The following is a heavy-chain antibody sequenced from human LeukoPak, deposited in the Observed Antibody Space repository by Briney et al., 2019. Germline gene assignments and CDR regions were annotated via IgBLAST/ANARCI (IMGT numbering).Heavy chain of an antibody. J-gene: IGHJ4*02. D-gene: IGHD5-24*01. CDR2: IFPDDSDT. Sequence: GESLKISCKGSGYNFAHDWIGRVRQMPGKGLEWMGIIFPDDSDTIYSPSFQGQVTISADKSISTAYLQWSNLKASDSAIYYCARQESEMTTPANRYFDLWGQGTLITVSS. CDR3: ARQESEMTTPANRYFDL. CDR1: GYNFAHDW. V-gene: IGHV5-51*01.